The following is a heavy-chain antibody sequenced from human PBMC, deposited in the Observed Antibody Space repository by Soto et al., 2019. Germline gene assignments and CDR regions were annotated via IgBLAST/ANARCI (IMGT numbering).Heavy chain of an antibody. J-gene: IGHJ4*02. CDR2: IYYSGST. CDR3: ARRYSSAWYYNY. Sequence: PSETLSLTCTVSGGSISSYYWSCIRQPPGKGLEWIGYIYYSGSTNYNPSLKSRVTISVDTSKNQFSLKLSSVTAADTAVYYCARRYSSAWYYNYWGQGTLVTVS. CDR1: GGSISSYY. D-gene: IGHD6-19*01. V-gene: IGHV4-59*08.